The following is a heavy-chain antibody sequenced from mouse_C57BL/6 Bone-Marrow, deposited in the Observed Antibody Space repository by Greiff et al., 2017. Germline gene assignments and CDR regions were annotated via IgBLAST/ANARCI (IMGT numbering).Heavy chain of an antibody. CDR3: ARYYYGSSYYAMDY. Sequence: VQLQQSGPELVKPGASVKISCKASGYTFTDYYMNWVKQSHGQSLEWIGDINPNNGGTSYNQKFKGKATLTVDKSSSTAYMELRSLTSEDSAVYYCARYYYGSSYYAMDYWGQGTSVTVSS. CDR2: INPNNGGT. V-gene: IGHV1-26*01. CDR1: GYTFTDYY. J-gene: IGHJ4*01. D-gene: IGHD1-1*01.